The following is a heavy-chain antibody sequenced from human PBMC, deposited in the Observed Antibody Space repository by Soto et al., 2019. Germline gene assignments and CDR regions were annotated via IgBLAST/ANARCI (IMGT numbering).Heavy chain of an antibody. V-gene: IGHV3-23*01. CDR2: ISGSDDST. D-gene: IGHD6-6*01. Sequence: EVQLLESGGGLVQPGESLRLSCAASGFTFSSYAMSWVRQAPGKGLEWVSVISGSDDSTYYADSVKGRFTISRDNSKNTLYLQMNSLRDEDTAVYYCANRSSSSTFDCWGQGTLVTVSS. J-gene: IGHJ4*02. CDR3: ANRSSSSTFDC. CDR1: GFTFSSYA.